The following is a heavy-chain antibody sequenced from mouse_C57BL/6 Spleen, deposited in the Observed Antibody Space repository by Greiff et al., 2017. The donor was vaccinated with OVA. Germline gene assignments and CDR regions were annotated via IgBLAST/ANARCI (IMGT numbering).Heavy chain of an antibody. CDR3: AREELRRFDY. CDR2: IYPGDGDT. V-gene: IGHV1-82*01. CDR1: GYAFSSSW. D-gene: IGHD1-1*01. J-gene: IGHJ2*01. Sequence: QVQLQQSGPELVKPGASVKISCKASGYAFSSSWMNWVKQRPGKGLEWIGRIYPGDGDTNYNGKFKGKATLTADKSSSTAYMQLSSLTSEDSAVYFCAREELRRFDYWGQGTTLTVSS.